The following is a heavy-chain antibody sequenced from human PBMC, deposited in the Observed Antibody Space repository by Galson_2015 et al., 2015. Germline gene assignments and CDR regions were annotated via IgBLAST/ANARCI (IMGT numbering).Heavy chain of an antibody. J-gene: IGHJ4*02. Sequence: SLRLSCVASGFTFSSYGMHWVRQAPGKGLEWVAVISYDGSNKYYADSVKGRFTISRDNSKNTLYLQMNSLRAEDTAVYYCARDRGYYDLFDYWGQGTLVTVSS. CDR2: ISYDGSNK. CDR3: ARDRGYYDLFDY. CDR1: GFTFSSYG. V-gene: IGHV3-30*03. D-gene: IGHD3-22*01.